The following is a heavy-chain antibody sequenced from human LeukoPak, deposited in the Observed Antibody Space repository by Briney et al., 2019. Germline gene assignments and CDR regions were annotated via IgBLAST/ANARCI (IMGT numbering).Heavy chain of an antibody. D-gene: IGHD3-9*01. V-gene: IGHV4-30-4*08. J-gene: IGHJ3*02. Sequence: SQTLSLTCTVSGGSISSGDYYRSWIRQPPGKGLEWIGYIYYSGSTYYNPSLKSRVTISVDTSKNQFSLRLSSVTAADTAVYYCASSLRYFDWLSADAFDIWGQGTMVTVSS. CDR3: ASSLRYFDWLSADAFDI. CDR2: IYYSGST. CDR1: GGSISSGDYY.